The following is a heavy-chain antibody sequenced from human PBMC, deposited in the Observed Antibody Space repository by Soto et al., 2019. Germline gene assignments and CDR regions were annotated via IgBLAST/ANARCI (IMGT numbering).Heavy chain of an antibody. J-gene: IGHJ5*02. CDR2: INHSGST. CDR1: GGSFSGYY. Sequence: PSETLSLTCAVYGGSFSGYYWSWIRQPPGKGLEWIGEINHSGSTNYNPSLKSRVTISVDTSKNQFSLKLSSVTAADTAVYYCARSGVLRYFDWDQSWFDPCGQGTLVT. V-gene: IGHV4-34*01. D-gene: IGHD3-9*01. CDR3: ARSGVLRYFDWDQSWFDP.